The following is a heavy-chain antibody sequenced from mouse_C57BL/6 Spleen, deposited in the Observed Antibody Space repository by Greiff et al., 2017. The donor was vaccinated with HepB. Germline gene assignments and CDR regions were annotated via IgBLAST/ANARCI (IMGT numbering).Heavy chain of an antibody. D-gene: IGHD1-1*01. CDR1: GFTFSDYG. CDR3: ARRAPYYGSLAGDY. CDR2: ISSGSSTI. V-gene: IGHV5-17*01. J-gene: IGHJ4*01. Sequence: EVKLMESGGGLVKPGGSLKLSCAASGFTFSDYGMHWVRQAPEKGLEWVAYISSGSSTISYADTVKGRFTISRDNAKNTLFLQMTSLRSEDTAMYYCARRAPYYGSLAGDYWGQGTSVTVSS.